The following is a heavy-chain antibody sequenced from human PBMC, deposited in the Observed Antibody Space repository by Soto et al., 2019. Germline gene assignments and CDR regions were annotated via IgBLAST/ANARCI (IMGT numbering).Heavy chain of an antibody. CDR1: GFTVSSNY. CDR3: ARYDLMTGSIDY. J-gene: IGHJ4*02. V-gene: IGHV3-53*01. D-gene: IGHD3-9*01. CDR2: IYSGGST. Sequence: GGSLRLSCAASGFTVSSNYMSWVRQAPGKGLEWVSVIYSGGSTYYADSVKGRFTISRDNSKNTLYLQMNSLRAEDTAVYYCARYDLMTGSIDYWGQGTLVTVSS.